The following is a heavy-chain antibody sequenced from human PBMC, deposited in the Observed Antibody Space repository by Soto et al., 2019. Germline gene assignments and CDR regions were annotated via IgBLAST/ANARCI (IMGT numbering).Heavy chain of an antibody. CDR2: INHSGST. CDR3: ARGKPNLRVSEHYIQRWLQPYYYYYGMDV. D-gene: IGHD5-18*01. V-gene: IGHV4-34*01. CDR1: GGSFSGYY. Sequence: SETLSLTCAVYGGSFSGYYWSWIRQPPGKGLEWIGEINHSGSTNYNPSLKSRVTISVDTSENQFSLKLSSVTAADTAVYYCARGKPNLRVSEHYIQRWLQPYYYYYGMDVWGQGTTVTVSS. J-gene: IGHJ6*02.